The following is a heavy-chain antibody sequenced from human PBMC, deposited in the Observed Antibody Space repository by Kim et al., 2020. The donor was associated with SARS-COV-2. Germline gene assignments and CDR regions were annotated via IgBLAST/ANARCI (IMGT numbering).Heavy chain of an antibody. CDR1: GFTFNNAW. D-gene: IGHD3-9*01. V-gene: IGHV3-15*01. Sequence: GGSLRLSCAASGFTFNNAWMNWVRQAPGKGLEWVGRIKRKTDGGTTDYAAPVKGRLSISRDDTKNTLYLQMNSLKTEDTAVYYCATGGILGRGEHYWGQGTLVTVSS. CDR2: IKRKTDGGTT. J-gene: IGHJ4*02. CDR3: ATGGILGRGEHY.